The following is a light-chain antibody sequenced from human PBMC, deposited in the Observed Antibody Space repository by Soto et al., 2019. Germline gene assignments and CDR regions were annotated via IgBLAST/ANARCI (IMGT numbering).Light chain of an antibody. CDR3: QQYGSSPST. CDR2: GAF. CDR1: QSVSTN. Sequence: EVLMTKSPSTLPVPLPPRLTLSCRASQSVSTNLAWHQQKPGQAPRLPIYGAFNRVTGIPVRFSGSGSGTDFTLTISRLEPEDFAVYYCQQYGSSPSTFGQGTKVAI. J-gene: IGKJ1*01. V-gene: IGKV3-20*01.